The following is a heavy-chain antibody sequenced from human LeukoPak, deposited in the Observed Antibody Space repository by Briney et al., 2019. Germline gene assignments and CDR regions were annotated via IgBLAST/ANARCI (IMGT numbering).Heavy chain of an antibody. CDR2: INHSGGT. J-gene: IGHJ4*02. Sequence: SETLSLTCAVYGGSFSGYYWSWIRQPPGKGLEWIGEINHSGGTNYNPSLKSRVTISVDTSKNQFSLKLSSVTAADTAVYYCATRGGGSWTLDYWGQGTLVTVPS. CDR3: ATRGGGSWTLDY. D-gene: IGHD2-15*01. V-gene: IGHV4-34*01. CDR1: GGSFSGYY.